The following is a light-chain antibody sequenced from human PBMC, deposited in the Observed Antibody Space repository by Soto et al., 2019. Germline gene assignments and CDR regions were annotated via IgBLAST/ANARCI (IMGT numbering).Light chain of an antibody. CDR3: MQTSHWPYT. CDR2: KIS. Sequence: DAVLTQSPLSLPVTLGQPASISWRSSQGLVHSSGNTYLNWFHQRPGQSPRRLIYKISSRDSGVPDRFSGSGSGTEFTLEISRVEAEDVGVYYCMQTSHWPYTFGQGTKLEIK. J-gene: IGKJ2*01. V-gene: IGKV2-30*02. CDR1: QGLVHSSGNTY.